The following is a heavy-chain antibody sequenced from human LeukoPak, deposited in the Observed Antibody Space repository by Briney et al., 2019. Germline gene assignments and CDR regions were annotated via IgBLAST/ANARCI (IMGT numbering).Heavy chain of an antibody. D-gene: IGHD6-19*01. CDR2: INHSGST. Sequence: RSSETLSLTCTVSGGSISSYYWSWIRQPPGKGLEWIGEINHSGSTDYNPSLKSRVTISVDTSKNQFSLKLTSVTAADTAVYYCARAKKAVAGFFDYWGQGPLVTVSS. J-gene: IGHJ4*02. V-gene: IGHV4-34*01. CDR3: ARAKKAVAGFFDY. CDR1: GGSISSYY.